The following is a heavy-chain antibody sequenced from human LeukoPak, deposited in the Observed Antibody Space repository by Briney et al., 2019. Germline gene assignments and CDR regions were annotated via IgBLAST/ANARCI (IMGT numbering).Heavy chain of an antibody. CDR2: IYYSGST. CDR3: ARVLGWFGEFRFDY. CDR1: GGSISSSSYY. J-gene: IGHJ4*02. D-gene: IGHD3-10*01. V-gene: IGHV4-39*07. Sequence: SETLSLTCTVSGGSISSSSYYWGWIRQPPGKGLEWIGSIYYSGSTYYNPSLKSRVTISVDTSKNQFSLKLSSVTAADTAVYYCARVLGWFGEFRFDYWGQGTLVTVSS.